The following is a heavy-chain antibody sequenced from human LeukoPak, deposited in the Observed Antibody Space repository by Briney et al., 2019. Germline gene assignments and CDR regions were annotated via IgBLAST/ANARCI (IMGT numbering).Heavy chain of an antibody. V-gene: IGHV3-7*01. CDR2: IKLDGSQK. CDR1: GFTFSNYW. J-gene: IGHJ5*02. CDR3: ARDVTDLLWFGGGETRFDP. D-gene: IGHD3-10*01. Sequence: PGGSLRLSCAASGFTFSNYWMSWVRQAPGKGLEWVANIKLDGSQKNYVDSVKGRFTISRDNAKNSLYLQMNSLRAEDTAVYYCARDVTDLLWFGGGETRFDPWGQGTLVTVSS.